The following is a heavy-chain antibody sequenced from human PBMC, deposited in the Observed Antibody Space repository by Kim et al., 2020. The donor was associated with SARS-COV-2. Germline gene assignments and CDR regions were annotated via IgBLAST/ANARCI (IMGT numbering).Heavy chain of an antibody. V-gene: IGHV4-39*01. CDR1: GDSIGRSIYY. J-gene: IGHJ4*02. CDR3: TRPYGGGY. Sequence: SETLSLTCTVSGDSIGRSIYYWGWIRQPPGKGLEWIASIYHRGFTSYNPSLRSRATISMDKSKNQFSLELRSMTAADTAVYFCTRPYGGGYWGQGLLVTVSS. D-gene: IGHD4-17*01. CDR2: IYHRGFT.